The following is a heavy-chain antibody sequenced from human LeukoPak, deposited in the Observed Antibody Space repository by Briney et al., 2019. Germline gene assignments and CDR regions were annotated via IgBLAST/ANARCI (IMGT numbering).Heavy chain of an antibody. CDR2: MYNSGST. J-gene: IGHJ4*02. V-gene: IGHV4-59*12. Sequence: SETLSLTCTVSGGSISSYYWSWIRQPPGKGLEWIGYMYNSGSTKYNPSLKSRVTISVDTSKNQFSLKLSSVTAADTAVYYCARGGVPAAIDYWGQGTLVTVSS. CDR1: GGSISSYY. D-gene: IGHD2-2*01. CDR3: ARGGVPAAIDY.